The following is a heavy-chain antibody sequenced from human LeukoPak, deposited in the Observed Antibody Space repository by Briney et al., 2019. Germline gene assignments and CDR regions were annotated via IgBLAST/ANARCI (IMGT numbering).Heavy chain of an antibody. CDR3: ARLTGTTWDAFDI. CDR1: GGSISSYY. Sequence: SETPSLTCTVSGGSISSYYWSWIRQPPGKGLEWIGYIYYSGSTNYNPSLKSRVTISVDTSKNQFSLQLNSVTPEDTAVYYCARLTGTTWDAFDIWGQGTMVTVSS. CDR2: IYYSGST. V-gene: IGHV4-59*12. J-gene: IGHJ3*02. D-gene: IGHD1-1*01.